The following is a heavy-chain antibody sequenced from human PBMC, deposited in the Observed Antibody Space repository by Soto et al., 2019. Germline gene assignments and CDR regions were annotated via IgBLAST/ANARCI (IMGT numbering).Heavy chain of an antibody. J-gene: IGHJ5*02. V-gene: IGHV4-4*07. CDR1: GHSISADY. CDR2: VDASGNT. D-gene: IGHD3-22*01. CDR3: ARDVGGSVVTPVFDP. Sequence: VQLQESGPGLVKASETLSLSCTVSGHSISADYWSWIRQPAGKRLAWIGRVDASGNTNYNTSLKSLVTMSVDTSKNQFFLKLSSVTAADTAMYFCARDVGGSVVTPVFDPWGQGALVTVSS.